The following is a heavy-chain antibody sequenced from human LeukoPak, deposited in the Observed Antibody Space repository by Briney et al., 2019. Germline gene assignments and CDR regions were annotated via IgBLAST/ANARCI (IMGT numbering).Heavy chain of an antibody. CDR3: ARDVRYYGSGSYDDY. CDR1: GGTFSSYA. J-gene: IGHJ4*02. CDR2: IIPIFGTA. D-gene: IGHD3-10*01. Sequence: SVKVSCKASGGTFSSYAISWVRQAPGQGLEWMGRIIPIFGTANYAQKLQGRVTITTDESTSTAYMELSSLRSEDTAVYYCARDVRYYGSGSYDDYWGQGTLVTVSS. V-gene: IGHV1-69*05.